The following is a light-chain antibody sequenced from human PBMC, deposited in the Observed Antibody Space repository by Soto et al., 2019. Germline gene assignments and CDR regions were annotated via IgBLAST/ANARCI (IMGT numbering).Light chain of an antibody. CDR2: DVT. CDR1: SSDVGGYNF. CDR3: CSFAGIPTAV. J-gene: IGLJ1*01. Sequence: QSVLTQPRSVSGSPGQSVTISCTGTSSDVGGYNFVSWYQHHPGKVPKLLIYDVTKRPSGVPDRFSGSKSGNTASLTISGLQADDADDYFCCSFAGIPTAVFGTGTKLTV. V-gene: IGLV2-11*01.